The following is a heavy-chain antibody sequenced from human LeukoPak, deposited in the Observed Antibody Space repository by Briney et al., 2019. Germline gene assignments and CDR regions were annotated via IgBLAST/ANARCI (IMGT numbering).Heavy chain of an antibody. CDR1: GYTFTSYD. J-gene: IGHJ5*02. Sequence: GASVKLSCKASGYTFTSYDINWVRQATGQGLEWMGWMNPNSGNTSYAQKFQGRVTMTRNTSTSTAYMELSSLRSEDTAVYYCAREVSRITIFGVVIPGEAGGFDPWGQGTLVTVSS. CDR2: MNPNSGNT. D-gene: IGHD3-3*01. V-gene: IGHV1-8*02. CDR3: AREVSRITIFGVVIPGEAGGFDP.